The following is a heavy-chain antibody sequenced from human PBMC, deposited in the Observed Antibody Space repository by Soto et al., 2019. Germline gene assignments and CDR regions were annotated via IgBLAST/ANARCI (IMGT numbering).Heavy chain of an antibody. Sequence: QVQLVQSGAEVKKPGASVKVSCKASGYTFTSYYMHWVRQAPGQGLEWMGIINPSGGSPSYAQKFQGRGTMNRDTSTRTVYMELSSLRSEDTAVYYCARVNGYGDYSCDYWGQGTLVTVSS. V-gene: IGHV1-46*03. D-gene: IGHD4-17*01. J-gene: IGHJ4*02. CDR1: GYTFTSYY. CDR3: ARVNGYGDYSCDY. CDR2: INPSGGSP.